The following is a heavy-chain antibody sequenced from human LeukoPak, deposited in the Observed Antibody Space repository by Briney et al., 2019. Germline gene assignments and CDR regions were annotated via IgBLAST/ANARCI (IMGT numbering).Heavy chain of an antibody. Sequence: GGSLRLSCAASGFTFSSYSMNWVRQAPGKGLEWVSSISSSSSYIYYADSVKGRFTISRDNAKNSLYLQMNSLRAEDTAAYYCASAERYYDFWRASYYYYGMDVWGQGTTVTVSS. V-gene: IGHV3-21*01. CDR2: ISSSSSYI. CDR1: GFTFSSYS. CDR3: ASAERYYDFWRASYYYYGMDV. D-gene: IGHD3-3*01. J-gene: IGHJ6*02.